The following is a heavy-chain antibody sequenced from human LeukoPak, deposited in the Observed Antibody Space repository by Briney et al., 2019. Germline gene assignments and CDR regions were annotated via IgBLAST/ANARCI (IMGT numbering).Heavy chain of an antibody. CDR1: GYSFSNYW. J-gene: IGHJ3*02. CDR2: IYPGDSDT. CDR3: ASTIFGVINAAFDI. Sequence: GESLQISCKGSGYSFSNYWIGWVRPMPGKGLEWMGIIYPGDSDTTYSPSFRGQVTISVDKSISTAYLQWSSLTASDSAMYYCASTIFGVINAAFDIWGQGTMVSVSS. D-gene: IGHD3-3*01. V-gene: IGHV5-51*01.